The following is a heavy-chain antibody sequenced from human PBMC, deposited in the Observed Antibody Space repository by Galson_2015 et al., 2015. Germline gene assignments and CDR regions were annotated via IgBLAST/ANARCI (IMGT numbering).Heavy chain of an antibody. CDR3: ARGQRSSWFAGDS. J-gene: IGHJ4*02. D-gene: IGHD3-10*01. Sequence: SVKVSCKASGYTFIGYDINWVRQATGQGLEWMGWMNPNTGKTGYAQKFQGRVTMTRNTSINTAYMELASLRSEDTAVYYCARGQRSSWFAGDSWGQGTLVSVSS. CDR2: MNPNTGKT. V-gene: IGHV1-8*01. CDR1: GYTFIGYD.